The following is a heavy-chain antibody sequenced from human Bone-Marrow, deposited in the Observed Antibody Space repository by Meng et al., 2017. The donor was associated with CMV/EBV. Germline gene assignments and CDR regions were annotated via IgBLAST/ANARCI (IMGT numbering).Heavy chain of an antibody. Sequence: NVSCKGSGYNFASYWVAWMRQRPGQGLEWVGIIYPGDSKTNYSPSLQGRVTITAVKSTKIAYLQWNSLTTSDTAVYYCARGGLVRGVGPPKWFDPWGHGTLVTVSS. J-gene: IGHJ5*02. CDR2: IYPGDSKT. V-gene: IGHV5-51*01. D-gene: IGHD3-10*01. CDR1: GYNFASYW. CDR3: ARGGLVRGVGPPKWFDP.